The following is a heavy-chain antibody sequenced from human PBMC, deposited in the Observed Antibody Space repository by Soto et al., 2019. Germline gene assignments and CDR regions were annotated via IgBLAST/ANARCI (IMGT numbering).Heavy chain of an antibody. J-gene: IGHJ5*02. D-gene: IGHD2-2*03. Sequence: SDTLSLTCAVYGGSFRGYYWSWIRQPPGKGLEWIGEINHSGSTNYNPSLKSRVTISVDTSKNQFSLKLSSVTAADTAVYYCARAGYCSSMCCSYNWLDPWGERILVTVS. V-gene: IGHV4-34*01. CDR3: ARAGYCSSMCCSYNWLDP. CDR1: GGSFRGYY. CDR2: INHSGST.